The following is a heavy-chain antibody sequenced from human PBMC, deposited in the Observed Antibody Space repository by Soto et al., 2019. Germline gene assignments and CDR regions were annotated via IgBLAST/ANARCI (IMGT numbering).Heavy chain of an antibody. CDR2: INAGNGNT. CDR3: ARCFYYDSSGYSPPIGFDP. J-gene: IGHJ5*02. D-gene: IGHD3-22*01. V-gene: IGHV1-3*01. Sequence: ASVKVSCKASGYTFTSYAMHWVRQAPGQRLEWMGWINAGNGNTKYSQKFQGRVTITRDTSASSAYMELSSLRSEDTAVYYCARCFYYDSSGYSPPIGFDPWGQGTLVTVSS. CDR1: GYTFTSYA.